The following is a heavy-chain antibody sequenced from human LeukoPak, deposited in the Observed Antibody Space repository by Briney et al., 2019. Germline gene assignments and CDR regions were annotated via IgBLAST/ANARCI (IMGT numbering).Heavy chain of an antibody. Sequence: SETLSLTCTASGGSISSYYWSWIRQPPGKGLEWIGYIYYSGSTNYNPSLKSRVTISVDTSKNQFSLKLSSVTAADTAVYYCAREPPEIAAAGYFDYWGQGTLVTVSS. D-gene: IGHD6-13*01. CDR2: IYYSGST. CDR1: GGSISSYY. V-gene: IGHV4-59*01. CDR3: AREPPEIAAAGYFDY. J-gene: IGHJ4*02.